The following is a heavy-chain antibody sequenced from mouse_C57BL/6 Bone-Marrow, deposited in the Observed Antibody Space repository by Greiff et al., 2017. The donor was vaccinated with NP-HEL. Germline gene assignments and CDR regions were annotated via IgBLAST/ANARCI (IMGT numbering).Heavy chain of an antibody. D-gene: IGHD2-3*01. J-gene: IGHJ4*01. CDR1: GFTFSDYG. CDR3: ARTGRYDGYLYYAMDY. Sequence: EVKLMESGGGLVKPGGFLKLSCAASGFTFSDYGMHWVRQAPEKGLEWVAYISSGSSTIYYADTVKGRFTISRDNAKNTLFLQMTSLRSEDTAMYYCARTGRYDGYLYYAMDYWGQGTSVTVSS. V-gene: IGHV5-17*01. CDR2: ISSGSSTI.